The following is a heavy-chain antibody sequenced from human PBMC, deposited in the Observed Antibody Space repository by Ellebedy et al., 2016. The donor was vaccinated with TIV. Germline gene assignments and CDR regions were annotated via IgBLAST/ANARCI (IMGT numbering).Heavy chain of an antibody. J-gene: IGHJ4*02. V-gene: IGHV3-30*03. D-gene: IGHD1/OR15-1a*01. Sequence: GGSLRLXCAASGFTFSAYGMHWVRQAPGKGLEWVAVISYDGSNKYYADSVKGRFTISRDNSKNTLYLQMNRLRTGDTAVYYCAWNSGPHEWDYWGQGTLVTVSS. CDR3: AWNSGPHEWDY. CDR1: GFTFSAYG. CDR2: ISYDGSNK.